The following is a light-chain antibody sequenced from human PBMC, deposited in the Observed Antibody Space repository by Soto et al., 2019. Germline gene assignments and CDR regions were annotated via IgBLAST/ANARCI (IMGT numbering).Light chain of an antibody. CDR1: QSLSSSY. CDR3: QQYGSSPRT. CDR2: GAS. V-gene: IGKV3-20*01. Sequence: EIVLTQSPGTLSLSPGEKATLSCRASQSLSSSYLAGYQQKPGQAPRLLIYGASSRATGIPDRFSGSGSGTDFTLTISRLEPEDFAVYYCQQYGSSPRTFGQGTKVDIK. J-gene: IGKJ1*01.